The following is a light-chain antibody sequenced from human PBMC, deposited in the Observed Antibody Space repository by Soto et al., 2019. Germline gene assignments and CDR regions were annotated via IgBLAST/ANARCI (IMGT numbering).Light chain of an antibody. CDR1: QGISNY. J-gene: IGKJ2*01. Sequence: DIQMTQSPSSLSASVGDRVTITCRASQGISNYLVWYQQKPGKVPKLLIYGASTLQTGVPARFSGSGSGTDFTLTISSLQPEDVATYYCQKYNSAPYTFGQGTKLEIK. CDR3: QKYNSAPYT. CDR2: GAS. V-gene: IGKV1-27*01.